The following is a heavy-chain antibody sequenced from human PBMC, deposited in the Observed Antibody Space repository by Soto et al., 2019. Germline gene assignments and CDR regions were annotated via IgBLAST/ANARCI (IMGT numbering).Heavy chain of an antibody. CDR1: GYTFTSYG. J-gene: IGHJ5*02. CDR2: MSGFNDET. V-gene: IGHV1-18*01. D-gene: IGHD3-10*01. CDR3: ARSGSYYPARNWFGP. Sequence: QVQLVQSGAEMKNPGASVKVSCKASGYTFTSYGISWVRQAPGQGLEGMGWMSGFNDETNHAQKRQGRVTMTKDTSTSTAYMELRSLKSDDTAVYYCARSGSYYPARNWFGPWGQGTLVTVSS.